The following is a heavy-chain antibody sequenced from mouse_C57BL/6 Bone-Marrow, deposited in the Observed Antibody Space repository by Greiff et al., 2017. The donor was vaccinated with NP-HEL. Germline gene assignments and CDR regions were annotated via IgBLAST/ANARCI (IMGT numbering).Heavy chain of an antibody. V-gene: IGHV5-6*01. D-gene: IGHD2-5*01. J-gene: IGHJ2*01. CDR1: GFTFSSYG. Sequence: EVKLVESGGDLVKPGGSLKLSCAASGFTFSSYGMSWVRQTPDKRLEWVANISSGGSYHYYPDSVKGRFTISSDNAKNTLYLQMSSLKSEYTAMYYCARHYYSNYFDYWGQGTTLTVSS. CDR3: ARHYYSNYFDY. CDR2: ISSGGSYH.